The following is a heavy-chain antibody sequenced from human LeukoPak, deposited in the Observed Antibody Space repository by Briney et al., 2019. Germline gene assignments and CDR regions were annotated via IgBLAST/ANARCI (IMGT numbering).Heavy chain of an antibody. Sequence: SETLSLTCTLSGGSISSYYWSWIRQPAGRGLEWIGRIYTTGSTNYNPSLTSRVTMSADTSKNQSALKLSSVTAADTAVYYCARDLNVAVAGPIFDSWGQGTLVTVSS. CDR1: GGSISSYY. CDR3: ARDLNVAVAGPIFDS. J-gene: IGHJ4*02. V-gene: IGHV4-4*07. D-gene: IGHD6-19*01. CDR2: IYTTGST.